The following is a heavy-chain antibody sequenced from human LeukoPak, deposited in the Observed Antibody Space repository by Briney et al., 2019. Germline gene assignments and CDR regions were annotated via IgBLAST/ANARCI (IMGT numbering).Heavy chain of an antibody. CDR3: AGATTTVTTWGAFDI. CDR2: IYYSGST. D-gene: IGHD4-17*01. V-gene: IGHV4-59*08. J-gene: IGHJ3*02. Sequence: KSSETLSLTCTVPGGSINSYYWSWIRQPPGKGLEWIGYIYYSGSTNCNPSLKGRVTISVATSTNQFSLKLSSVTAADTAVYYCAGATTTVTTWGAFDIWGQGTMVTASS. CDR1: GGSINSYY.